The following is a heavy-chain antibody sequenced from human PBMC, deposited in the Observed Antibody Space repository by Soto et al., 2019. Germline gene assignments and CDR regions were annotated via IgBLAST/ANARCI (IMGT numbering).Heavy chain of an antibody. J-gene: IGHJ4*02. CDR2: VNHSGRT. V-gene: IGHV4-34*01. Sequence: SETLSLTCAVNGGPFSGYFWSWIRQPPGKGLEWIGEVNHSGRTNYNPSLKSRLTISADTSKSQYSLKLTSLTAADTAVYYCARSESFSSSWYPYFGSWGQGTLVTVYS. CDR3: ARSESFSSSWYPYFGS. D-gene: IGHD6-13*01. CDR1: GGPFSGYF.